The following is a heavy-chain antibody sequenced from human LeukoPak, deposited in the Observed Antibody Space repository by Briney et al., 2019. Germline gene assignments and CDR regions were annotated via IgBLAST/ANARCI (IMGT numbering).Heavy chain of an antibody. CDR1: GGSISSSTW. CDR3: ARRSYGVPFDP. D-gene: IGHD3-10*01. J-gene: IGHJ5*02. Sequence: PSGTLSLTCTVSGGSISSSTWWGWVRQPPGKGLECIGEIHHSGTTNYNPSLKSRVTISVDKSKNQFSLKLNSVTAADTAVYYCARRSYGVPFDPWGQGILVTVSS. CDR2: IHHSGTT. V-gene: IGHV4-4*02.